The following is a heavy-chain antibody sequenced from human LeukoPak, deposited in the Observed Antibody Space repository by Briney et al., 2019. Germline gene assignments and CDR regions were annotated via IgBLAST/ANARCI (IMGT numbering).Heavy chain of an antibody. CDR3: AKASREFIAAAEFFDY. CDR1: GFTFSSYA. D-gene: IGHD6-13*01. V-gene: IGHV3-23*01. CDR2: ISGSGGST. J-gene: IGHJ4*02. Sequence: GGSLRLSCAASGFTFSSYAMSWVRRAPGKGLEWVSAISGSGGSTYYADSVKGRFTISRDNSKNTLYLQMNSLRAEDTAVYYCAKASREFIAAAEFFDYWGQGTLVTVSS.